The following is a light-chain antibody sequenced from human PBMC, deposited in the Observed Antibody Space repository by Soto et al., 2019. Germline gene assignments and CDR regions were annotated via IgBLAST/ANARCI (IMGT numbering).Light chain of an antibody. CDR3: QQYNKWPLT. J-gene: IGKJ4*01. V-gene: IGKV3-15*01. CDR2: AAS. Sequence: EIVMTQSPATLSVSPGERATLPCRASQRLASNLAWYKQKPGQAPWLLIYAASTRATGIPARFSGSGSGTEFTLTISSLQSEDFAVYYCQQYNKWPLTFGGGTKVEIK. CDR1: QRLASN.